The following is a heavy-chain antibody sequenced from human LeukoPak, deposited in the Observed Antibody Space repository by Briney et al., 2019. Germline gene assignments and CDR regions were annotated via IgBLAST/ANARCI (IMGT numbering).Heavy chain of an antibody. CDR3: ARGRHRERYCSGGSCVSYYYYGMNV. CDR2: IYYSGST. V-gene: IGHV4-39*07. D-gene: IGHD2-15*01. Sequence: SETLSLTCTVSGGSISSSSYYWGWIRQPPGKGLEWIGSIYYSGSTYYNPSLKSRVTISVDTSKNQFSLKLSSVTAADTAVYYCARGRHRERYCSGGSCVSYYYYGMNVWGQGTTVTVSS. CDR1: GGSISSSSYY. J-gene: IGHJ6*02.